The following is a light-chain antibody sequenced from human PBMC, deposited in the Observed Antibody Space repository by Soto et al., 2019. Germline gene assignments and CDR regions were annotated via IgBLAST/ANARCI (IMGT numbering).Light chain of an antibody. J-gene: IGLJ1*01. CDR3: AAWDDRLNGYV. CDR1: ASNIESNT. CDR2: SND. Sequence: QSVLTQPPSASATPGQRVTISRSGGASNIESNTVTWYKQLPGTAPKLVIYSNDDRPSGVPARFSGSRSGTSASLAISGLQSDDEADYFCAAWDDRLNGYVFGGGTRSPS. V-gene: IGLV1-44*01.